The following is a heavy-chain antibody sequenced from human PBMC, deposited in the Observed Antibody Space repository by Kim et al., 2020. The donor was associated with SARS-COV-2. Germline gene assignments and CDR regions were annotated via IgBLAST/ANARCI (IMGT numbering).Heavy chain of an antibody. J-gene: IGHJ4*02. CDR1: GFTFSSYG. CDR3: ARDGETRYYYDSSGYYNLGY. Sequence: GGSLRLSCAASGFTFSSYGMHWVRQAPGKGLEWVAVIWYDGSNKYYADSVKGRFTISRDNSKNTLYLQMNSLRAEDTAVYYCARDGETRYYYDSSGYYNLGYWGQGTLVTVSS. V-gene: IGHV3-33*01. CDR2: IWYDGSNK. D-gene: IGHD3-22*01.